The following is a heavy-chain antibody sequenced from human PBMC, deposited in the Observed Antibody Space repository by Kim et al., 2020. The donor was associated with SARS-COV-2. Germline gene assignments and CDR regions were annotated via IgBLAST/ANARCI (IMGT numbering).Heavy chain of an antibody. V-gene: IGHV4-4*07. CDR1: GGSISSHY. D-gene: IGHD3-3*01. CDR3: ARELEGPEIFGLDV. Sequence: SETLSLTCTVSGGSISSHYWSWIRQPAGKGLEWIGRSYTSGKTNYNPSLKSRVSLSVDTSKNHFSLNLTSLTAADTAVYYCARELEGPEIFGLDVWGQGTTVTVSS. CDR2: SYTSGKT. J-gene: IGHJ6*02.